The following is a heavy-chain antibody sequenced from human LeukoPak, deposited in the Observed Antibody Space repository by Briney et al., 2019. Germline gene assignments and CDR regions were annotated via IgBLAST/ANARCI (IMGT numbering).Heavy chain of an antibody. J-gene: IGHJ1*01. CDR2: IYYSGST. CDR3: ARVTGVAGTAESSNN. CDR1: GGSISSFY. D-gene: IGHD6-19*01. Sequence: SETLSLTCTVSGGSISSFYWTWIRQPPGKGLEWIGYIYYSGSTNYNPSLKSRVTISIDASKNQFSLKVNSVTAADTAVYYCARVTGVAGTAESSNNWGKGTLVTVSS. V-gene: IGHV4-59*01.